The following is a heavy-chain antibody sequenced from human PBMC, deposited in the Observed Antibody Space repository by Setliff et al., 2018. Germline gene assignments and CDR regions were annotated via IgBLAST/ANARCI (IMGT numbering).Heavy chain of an antibody. CDR3: ARVGGSGGNY. Sequence: VSCKASGYTFTSYAMHWVRQAPGQRLEWMGGIIPILGIANYAQKFQGRVTITADESTSTAYMELSSLRSEDTAVYYCARVGGSGGNYWGQGTLVTVSS. D-gene: IGHD3-16*01. CDR2: IIPILGIA. V-gene: IGHV1-69*10. CDR1: GYTFTSYA. J-gene: IGHJ4*02.